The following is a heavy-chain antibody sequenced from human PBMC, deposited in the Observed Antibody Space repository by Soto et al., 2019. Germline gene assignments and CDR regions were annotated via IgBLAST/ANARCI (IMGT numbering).Heavy chain of an antibody. J-gene: IGHJ4*02. CDR2: INTANGNT. V-gene: IGHV1-3*04. CDR1: GYTFISYE. Sequence: QVQLVQSGAEVKKPGASVKVSCKASGYTFISYEIQWVRQAPGQRLEWVGWINTANGNTAYAENFLGRATITSDTAASTVYMVLRSLTSDDTAVYYCARETPESADDYWGQGTLVTVSS. CDR3: ARETPESADDY. D-gene: IGHD2-2*01.